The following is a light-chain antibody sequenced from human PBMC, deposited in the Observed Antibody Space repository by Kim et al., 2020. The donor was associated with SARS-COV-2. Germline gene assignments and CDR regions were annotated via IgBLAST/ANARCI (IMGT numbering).Light chain of an antibody. Sequence: AQGRRATINCKSSQGFKNKLVWYHHKPGQPPKLLIRWSSDRESGVPDRFSGSGSGTDFTLTISSLQAEDVAVYYCQQYHNLPYTFGQGTKLEI. CDR1: QGFKNK. J-gene: IGKJ2*01. CDR3: QQYHNLPYT. V-gene: IGKV4-1*01. CDR2: WSS.